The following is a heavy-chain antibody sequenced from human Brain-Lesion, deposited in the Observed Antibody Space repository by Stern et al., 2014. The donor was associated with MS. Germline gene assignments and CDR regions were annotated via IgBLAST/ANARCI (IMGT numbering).Heavy chain of an antibody. CDR2: VSSDGTNK. J-gene: IGHJ3*01. V-gene: IGHV3-30*03. CDR1: GFTFSDYG. D-gene: IGHD6-19*01. CDR3: ARAVAVGRDAFDF. Sequence: MQLVESEGGVVQPGRSLRLSCAASGFTFSDYGMHWVRQAPGKGLEWVAVVSSDGTNKYYEDSVKGRFTISRDNSYNTLFLHMISLRAEDAAVYYCARAVAVGRDAFDFWGQGTRVIVSS.